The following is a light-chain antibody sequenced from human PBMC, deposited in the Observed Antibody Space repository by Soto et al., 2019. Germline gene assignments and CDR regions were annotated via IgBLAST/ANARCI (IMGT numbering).Light chain of an antibody. Sequence: EIVVSQSPATLSLSPGERAILSCRASQNVGSFLVWFQQKPGQAPRLLIYDASKRATGIPARFSGSGSGTDFTLTISSLEPEDFAVYYCQQRSKWPWAFGQGNKVEIK. V-gene: IGKV3-11*01. CDR3: QQRSKWPWA. J-gene: IGKJ1*01. CDR2: DAS. CDR1: QNVGSF.